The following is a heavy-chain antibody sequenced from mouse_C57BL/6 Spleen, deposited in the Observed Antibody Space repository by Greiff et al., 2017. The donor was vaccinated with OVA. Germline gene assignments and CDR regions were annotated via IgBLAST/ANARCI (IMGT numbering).Heavy chain of an antibody. D-gene: IGHD2-3*01. CDR2: IYPGDGDT. CDR1: GYAFSSSW. J-gene: IGHJ3*01. V-gene: IGHV1-82*01. Sequence: QVQLQQSGPELVKPGASVKISCKASGYAFSSSWMNWVKQRPGKGLEWIGRIYPGDGDTNYNGKFKGKATLTADKSSSTAYMQLSSLTSEDSAVYFCARFDGYCLWGQGTLVTVSA. CDR3: ARFDGYCL.